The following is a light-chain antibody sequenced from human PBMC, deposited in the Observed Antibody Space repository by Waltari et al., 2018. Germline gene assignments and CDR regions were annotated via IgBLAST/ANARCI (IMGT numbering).Light chain of an antibody. CDR3: GSYTRSTTLA. CDR1: SSDVGGYDY. Sequence: QYALTQPASVSGSPGQSNTISCTGTSSDVGGYDYVSWSQQHPGKAPKLKLYYVSNRPLDVSHLFAGSKSGNTASLTISGLQADDEAEYYCGSYTRSTTLAFGTGTKVTIL. CDR2: YVS. V-gene: IGLV2-14*03. J-gene: IGLJ1*01.